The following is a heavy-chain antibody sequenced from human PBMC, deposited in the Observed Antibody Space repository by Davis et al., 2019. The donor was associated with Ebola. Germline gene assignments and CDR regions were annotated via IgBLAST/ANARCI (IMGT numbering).Heavy chain of an antibody. CDR2: IDDSGTT. CDR3: ARLRTSDYSYYFQF. Sequence: MPSETLSLTCTVAGDSFSRNSWWSWVRQPPGKGLEWVGAIDDSGTTTYTPSLRSRLTISLAKSKNQFSLKLTSVTAADTAVYYCARLRTSDYSYYFQFWGQGILVTVSS. V-gene: IGHV4-4*02. CDR1: GDSFSRNSW. D-gene: IGHD3/OR15-3a*01. J-gene: IGHJ4*02.